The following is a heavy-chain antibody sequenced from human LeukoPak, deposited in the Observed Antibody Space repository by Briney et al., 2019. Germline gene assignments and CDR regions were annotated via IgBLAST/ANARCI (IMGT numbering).Heavy chain of an antibody. CDR3: ARDGADYYDSSGYHIPSYYFDD. J-gene: IGHJ4*02. CDR2: ISSSGSTI. CDR1: GFTFSSYE. V-gene: IGHV3-48*03. D-gene: IGHD3-22*01. Sequence: PGGSLRLSCAASGFTFSSYEMNWVRQAPGKGLEWVSYISSSGSTIYYADSVKGRFTISRDNAKNSLYLQMNSLRAEDTAVYYCARDGADYYDSSGYHIPSYYFDDWGQGTLVTVSS.